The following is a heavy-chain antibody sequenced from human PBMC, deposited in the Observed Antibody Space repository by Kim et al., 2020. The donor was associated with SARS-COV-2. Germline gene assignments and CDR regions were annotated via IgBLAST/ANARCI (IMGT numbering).Heavy chain of an antibody. CDR3: ARLRGDYGSGDY. J-gene: IGHJ4*02. CDR1: GGSISSSSYY. V-gene: IGHV4-39*01. Sequence: SETLSLTCTVSGGSISSSSYYWGWIRQPPGKGLEWIGSIYYSGSTYYNPSLKSRVTISVDTSKNQFSLKLSSVTAADTAVYYCARLRGDYGSGDYWGQGTLVTVSS. CDR2: IYYSGST. D-gene: IGHD4-17*01.